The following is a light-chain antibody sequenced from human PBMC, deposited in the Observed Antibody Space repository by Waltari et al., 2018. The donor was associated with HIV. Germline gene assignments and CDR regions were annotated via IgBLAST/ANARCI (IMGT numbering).Light chain of an antibody. V-gene: IGLV3-1*01. CDR1: KWGDKY. J-gene: IGLJ2*01. CDR2: QDS. Sequence: SYELTQPPSVSESPGQTASITCPGGKWGDKYACWYQQKPGQSPVLVIYQDSKRPSGIPERFSGPNSGNTATLTISGTQAMDEADYYCQAWDSSAVVCGGGTKLTVL. CDR3: QAWDSSAVV.